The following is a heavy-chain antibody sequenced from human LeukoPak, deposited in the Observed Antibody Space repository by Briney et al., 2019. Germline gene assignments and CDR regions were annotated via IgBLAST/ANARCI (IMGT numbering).Heavy chain of an antibody. J-gene: IGHJ4*02. Sequence: GESLKISCKGSGYXFTTYWIAWVRQMPGKGLEWMGIIDPGDSDTRYSPSFQGQVTISADKSISTAYLQWSSLKASDSAMYYCARHGDYGDLRLDYWGQGTLVTVSS. CDR2: IDPGDSDT. CDR3: ARHGDYGDLRLDY. CDR1: GYXFTTYW. D-gene: IGHD4-17*01. V-gene: IGHV5-51*01.